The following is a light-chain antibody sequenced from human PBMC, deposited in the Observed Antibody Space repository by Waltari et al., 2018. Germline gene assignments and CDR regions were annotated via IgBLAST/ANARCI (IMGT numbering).Light chain of an antibody. Sequence: QSVLTQPPSVSGAPGQRVTISCTGSDSNIGAGYDVHWYQQLPGTAPKLLIYGNTHRPSGVSDRFSGSKSGTSGSLAITGLQAEDEAYYYCQSYDRSLTGSWVFGRGTKLTVL. V-gene: IGLV1-40*01. CDR3: QSYDRSLTGSWV. CDR2: GNT. CDR1: DSNIGAGYD. J-gene: IGLJ3*02.